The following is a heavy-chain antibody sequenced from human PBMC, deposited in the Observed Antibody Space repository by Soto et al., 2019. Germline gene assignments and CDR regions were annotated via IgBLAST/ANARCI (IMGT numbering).Heavy chain of an antibody. Sequence: QVQLVQSGPELKKPGSSVKVSCKAPGDTFNSYGISWVRQAPGQGLEWMGGIVPMFGTTNLALKFEDRVTITADELPTTVYMELRGLTSEDTAVYYCARDLADVHLWDAFDVWGHGTRVTVSS. CDR2: IVPMFGTT. CDR3: ARDLADVHLWDAFDV. CDR1: GDTFNSYG. V-gene: IGHV1-69*01. D-gene: IGHD6-13*01. J-gene: IGHJ3*01.